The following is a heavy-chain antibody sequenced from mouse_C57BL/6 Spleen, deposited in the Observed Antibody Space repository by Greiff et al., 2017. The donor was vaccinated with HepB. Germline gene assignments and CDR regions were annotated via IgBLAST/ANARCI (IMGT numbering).Heavy chain of an antibody. CDR3: AREGKLPWFAY. CDR1: GYSITSGYD. CDR2: ISYSGST. V-gene: IGHV3-1*01. Sequence: EVHLVESGPGMVKPSQSLSLTCTVTGYSITSGYDWHWIRHFPGNKLEWMGYISYSGSTNYNPSLKSRISITHDTSKNHFFLKLNSVTTEDTATYYCAREGKLPWFAYWGQGTLVTVSA. J-gene: IGHJ3*01. D-gene: IGHD1-1*01.